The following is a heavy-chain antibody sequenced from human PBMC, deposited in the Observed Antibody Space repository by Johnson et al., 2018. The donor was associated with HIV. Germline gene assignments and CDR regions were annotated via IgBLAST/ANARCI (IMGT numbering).Heavy chain of an antibody. J-gene: IGHJ3*02. CDR2: ISHDGSKK. Sequence: QVQLVESGGGVVQPGRSLRLSCAASGFSFSPYALHWVRQTPGKGLEWVAVISHDGSKKYYADSVKGRFNISRDNAKHSRYLQMNSRRAEDTAVYYCARGGWGDAFDMWGQGTMVTVSS. CDR3: ARGGWGDAFDM. D-gene: IGHD3-16*01. V-gene: IGHV3-30*04. CDR1: GFSFSPYA.